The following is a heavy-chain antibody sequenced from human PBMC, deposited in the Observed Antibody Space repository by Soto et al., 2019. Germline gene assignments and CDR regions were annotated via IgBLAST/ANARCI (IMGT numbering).Heavy chain of an antibody. V-gene: IGHV4-4*07. CDR1: GGSISTYY. CDR2: IDTSGNT. CDR3: ARYSSNWFQTEGMDA. D-gene: IGHD6-13*01. J-gene: IGHJ6*02. Sequence: SETLSLTCTVSGGSISTYYWSWIRQPAGKGLEWIGRIDTSGNTNYNPSLKSRVTMSVDTSKKQFSLKLTSVTAADTAVYYCARYSSNWFQTEGMDAWGQGTTVTVSS.